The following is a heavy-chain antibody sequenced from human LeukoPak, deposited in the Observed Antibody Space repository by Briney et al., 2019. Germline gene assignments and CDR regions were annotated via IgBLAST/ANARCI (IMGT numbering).Heavy chain of an antibody. CDR2: IIPIFGTA. Sequence: SVKVSCKASGYTFTSYDINWVRQATGQGLEWMGGIIPIFGTANYAQKFQGRVTITADESTSTAYMELSSLRSEDTAVYYCIVVVSDFDYWGQGTLVTVSS. D-gene: IGHD2-15*01. CDR3: IVVVSDFDY. V-gene: IGHV1-69*13. CDR1: GYTFTSYD. J-gene: IGHJ4*02.